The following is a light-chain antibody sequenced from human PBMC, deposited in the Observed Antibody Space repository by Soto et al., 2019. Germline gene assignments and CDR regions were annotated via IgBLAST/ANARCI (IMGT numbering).Light chain of an antibody. J-gene: IGKJ1*01. CDR2: GAS. V-gene: IGKV3D-15*01. CDR3: QQYNNWPKT. Sequence: EIVMTQSSATLSVSPGERATLSCRASQSVSSSYLAWYQQKPGQAPRLLIYGASSRATGIPDRFSGSGSGTDFTLTISSLQSEDFAVYYCQQYNNWPKTFGQGTKVDIK. CDR1: QSVSSSY.